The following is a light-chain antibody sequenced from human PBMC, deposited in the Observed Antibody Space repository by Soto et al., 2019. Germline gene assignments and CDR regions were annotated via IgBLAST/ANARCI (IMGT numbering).Light chain of an antibody. J-gene: IGLJ2*01. CDR2: DNN. Sequence: QSVLTQPPSVSAAPGQTVTISCSGSSSNIGNNYVSWYQQLPGTAPKLLIYDNNKRPSGIPDRFSGSKSGTSATLGITGLQTGDEADYYCGTWDGSLSAVVFGGGTKVTV. CDR1: SSNIGNNY. V-gene: IGLV1-51*01. CDR3: GTWDGSLSAVV.